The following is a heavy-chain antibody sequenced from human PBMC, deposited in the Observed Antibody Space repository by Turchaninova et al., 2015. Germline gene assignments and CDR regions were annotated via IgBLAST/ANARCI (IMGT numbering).Heavy chain of an antibody. CDR3: APRYDHYYNVDV. V-gene: IGHV3-23*01. CDR1: GFTFSNHT. Sequence: EVHLLESGGGLVQPGGSMRRYCAAFGFTFSNHTMNCFRPATGEGGAWLSACSGSGGPTYSADSWKGRFTISRDNSKNTLSLQMNSLRVEDTAVYYFAPRYDHYYNVDVWGRGTTVTVSS. J-gene: IGHJ6*03. CDR2: CSGSGGPT. D-gene: IGHD3-16*01.